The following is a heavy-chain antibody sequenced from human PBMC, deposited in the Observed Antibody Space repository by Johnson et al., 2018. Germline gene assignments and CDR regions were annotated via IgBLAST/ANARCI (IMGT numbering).Heavy chain of an antibody. V-gene: IGHV1-8*02. CDR1: GGTFTNYA. CDR3: VRENLVGAIAGSFDP. J-gene: IGHJ5*02. D-gene: IGHD1-26*01. Sequence: QVQLVQSGAEVKNPGSSVKVSCKASGGTFTNYAINWVRQASGQGPEWMGWMNPTTGETGYAQNFQGRVTFTRDPALSTAYMELSSVGSDDTAVYYCVRENLVGAIAGSFDPLGQGTLVTVSS. CDR2: MNPTTGET.